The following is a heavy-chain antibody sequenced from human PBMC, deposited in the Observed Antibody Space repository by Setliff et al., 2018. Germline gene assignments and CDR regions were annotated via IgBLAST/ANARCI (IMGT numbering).Heavy chain of an antibody. CDR3: ARVGVTSGWAY. J-gene: IGHJ4*02. Sequence: PSETLSLTCIASGGYIGGTPYYWGWIRQPPGKGLEWIGSIHFRGTTSYNPSLNSQVTISVDTSKNQFSLNLNSVTAADTAVYYCARVGVTSGWAYWGLGTLVTVSS. V-gene: IGHV4-39*01. D-gene: IGHD6-19*01. CDR2: IHFRGTT. CDR1: GGYIGGTPYY.